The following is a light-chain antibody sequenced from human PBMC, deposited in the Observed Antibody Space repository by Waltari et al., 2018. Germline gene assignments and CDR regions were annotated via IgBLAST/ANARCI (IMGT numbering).Light chain of an antibody. CDR1: QSINTY. CDR2: AAS. Sequence: DIQMTQYPSSLSASVGDTVTITCRADQSINTYLNWYQQRPGKAPQLLIYAASTLQGGVPSRFSGSVSGTDFTLTISSLQPEDFATFYCQQTYKTPITFGQGTRLDVK. J-gene: IGKJ5*01. CDR3: QQTYKTPIT. V-gene: IGKV1-39*01.